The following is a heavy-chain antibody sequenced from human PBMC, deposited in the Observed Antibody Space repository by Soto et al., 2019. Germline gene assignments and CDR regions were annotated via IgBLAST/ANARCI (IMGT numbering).Heavy chain of an antibody. CDR3: ARDRGSSGWYAGGWFDP. V-gene: IGHV3-21*01. Sequence: EVQLVESGGGLVKPGGSLRLSCAASGFTFSSYSMNWVRQAPGRGLEWVSYISFSSSNKYYADSVKGRFTISRDNAKNSLYLQMNSLRAEDTAVYYCARDRGSSGWYAGGWFDPWGQGTLVTVSS. J-gene: IGHJ5*02. CDR2: ISFSSSNK. D-gene: IGHD6-19*01. CDR1: GFTFSSYS.